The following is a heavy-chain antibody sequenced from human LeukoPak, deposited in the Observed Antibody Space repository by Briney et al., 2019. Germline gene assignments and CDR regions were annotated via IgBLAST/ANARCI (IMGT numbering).Heavy chain of an antibody. V-gene: IGHV4-30-2*01. CDR3: ARRVVVITTPYFDY. CDR1: GGSISSGGYS. J-gene: IGHJ4*02. D-gene: IGHD3-22*01. Sequence: PSETLSLTCAVSGGSISSGGYSWSWIRQPPGKGLEWIGYIYHSGGTYYNPSLKSRVTISVDRSKNQFSLKLSSVTAADTAVYYCARRVVVITTPYFDYWGQGTLVTVSS. CDR2: IYHSGGT.